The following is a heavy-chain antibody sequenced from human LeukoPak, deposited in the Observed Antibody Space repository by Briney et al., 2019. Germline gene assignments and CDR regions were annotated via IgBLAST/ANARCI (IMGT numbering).Heavy chain of an antibody. J-gene: IGHJ4*02. V-gene: IGHV1-24*01. CDR1: GYTLTGLS. CDR3: ARGSHRRYSSSWYSL. Sequence: ASVKVSCKVSGYTLTGLSMNWVRQAPGKGLEWMGGFDPEDGETIYAQKLQGRVTMTTDTSTSTAYMELRSLRSDDTAVYYCARGSHRRYSSSWYSLWGQGTLVTVSS. CDR2: FDPEDGET. D-gene: IGHD6-13*01.